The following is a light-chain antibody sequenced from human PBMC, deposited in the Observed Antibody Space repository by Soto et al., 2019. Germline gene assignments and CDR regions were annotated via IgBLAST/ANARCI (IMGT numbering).Light chain of an antibody. V-gene: IGLV2-14*03. J-gene: IGLJ1*01. CDR3: SSYTSSSTRV. Sequence: QSALTQPASVSGSPGQSITISCTGTSSDVGGYKYVSWYQQHPGKAPKLMIYDIRNRPSGVSNRFSGSKSGNTASLTISGLQAEEVADYYCSSYTSSSTRVFGTGTKVTVL. CDR1: SSDVGGYKY. CDR2: DIR.